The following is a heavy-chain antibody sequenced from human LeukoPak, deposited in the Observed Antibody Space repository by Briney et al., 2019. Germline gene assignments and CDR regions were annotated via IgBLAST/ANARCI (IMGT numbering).Heavy chain of an antibody. CDR3: ARLAEREYYDFWSRFPASDAFDI. D-gene: IGHD3-3*01. J-gene: IGHJ3*02. V-gene: IGHV4-59*01. CDR2: IYYSGST. CDR1: GGSISSYY. Sequence: SETLSLTCTVSGGSISSYYWSWIRQPPGKGLEWIGYIYYSGSTNYNPSLKSRVTISVDTSKNQFSLKLSSVTAADTAVYYCARLAEREYYDFWSRFPASDAFDIWSQGTMVTVSS.